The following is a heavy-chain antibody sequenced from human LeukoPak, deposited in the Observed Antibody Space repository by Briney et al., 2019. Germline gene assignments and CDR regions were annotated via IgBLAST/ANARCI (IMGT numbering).Heavy chain of an antibody. Sequence: SETLSLTCAVYGGSFSGYYWSWIRQPPGKGLEWIGEINHSGSTNYNPSLKSRVTISVDTSKNQFSLKLSSVTAADTAVYYCASYFAGSGPEGAFDIWGQGTMVTVSS. J-gene: IGHJ3*02. CDR1: GGSFSGYY. CDR3: ASYFAGSGPEGAFDI. D-gene: IGHD6-25*01. V-gene: IGHV4-34*01. CDR2: INHSGST.